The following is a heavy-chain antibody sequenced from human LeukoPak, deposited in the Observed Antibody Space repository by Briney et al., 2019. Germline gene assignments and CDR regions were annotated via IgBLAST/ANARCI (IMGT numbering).Heavy chain of an antibody. J-gene: IGHJ6*02. CDR1: GFTFRSYW. V-gene: IGHV3-74*01. CDR3: ARVRDYYYGMDV. CDR2: INSDGSGT. Sequence: GGSLRLSCAASGFTFRSYWMHWVRQGSGKGLVWVSRINSDGSGTTYADSVKGRFTISRDNAKNTLYLQMNSLRAEDTAVYYCARVRDYYYGMDVWGQGTTVTVSS.